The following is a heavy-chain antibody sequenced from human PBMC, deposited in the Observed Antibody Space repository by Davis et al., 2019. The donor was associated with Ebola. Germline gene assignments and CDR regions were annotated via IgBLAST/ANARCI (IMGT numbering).Heavy chain of an antibody. D-gene: IGHD4-17*01. Sequence: MPSETLSLTCTVSGGSISSYYWSWIRQPPGKGLEWIGYIYYSGSTNYNPSLKSRVTISVDTSKNQFSLKLSSVTAADTAVYYCARGLRTTNYGDYWDFWGQGTLVTVSS. V-gene: IGHV4-59*01. CDR3: ARGLRTTNYGDYWDF. J-gene: IGHJ4*02. CDR1: GGSISSYY. CDR2: IYYSGST.